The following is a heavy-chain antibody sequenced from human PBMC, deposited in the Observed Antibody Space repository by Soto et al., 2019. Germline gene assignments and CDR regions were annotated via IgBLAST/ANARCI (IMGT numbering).Heavy chain of an antibody. D-gene: IGHD3-10*01. CDR1: GYSFTGYW. V-gene: IGHV5-51*01. CDR2: IYPGDSDT. J-gene: IGHJ6*02. CDR3: ARSLLTRIRGATIPYYSVMDV. Sequence: GESLKISCNGSGYSFTGYWIGSVRQMPWKGLEWMGIIYPGDSDTRYSPSFQGQVTISADKSISTASLKLESVSAADTAVYYCARSLLTRIRGATIPYYSVMDVWGQGTTVTVSS.